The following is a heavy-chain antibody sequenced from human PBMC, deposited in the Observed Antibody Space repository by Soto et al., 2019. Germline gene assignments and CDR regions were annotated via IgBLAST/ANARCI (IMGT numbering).Heavy chain of an antibody. D-gene: IGHD3-22*01. V-gene: IGHV1-69*14. CDR3: ARGYYYDSSGYYSGGEDY. CDR1: GGTFSSYA. J-gene: IGHJ4*02. CDR2: IIPIFGTA. Sequence: QVQLVQSGAEVKKPGSSVKVSCKASGGTFSSYAISWVRQAPGQGLEWMGGIIPIFGTANYAQKFQGRVTIPADKSTSTAYMELSSLRSEDTAVYYCARGYYYDSSGYYSGGEDYWGQGTLVTVSS.